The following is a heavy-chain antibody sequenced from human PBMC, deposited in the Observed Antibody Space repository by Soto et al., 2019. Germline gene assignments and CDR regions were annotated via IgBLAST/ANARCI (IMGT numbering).Heavy chain of an antibody. CDR1: GGTFSSYT. D-gene: IGHD4-17*01. V-gene: IGHV1-69*02. CDR2: IIPILGIA. Sequence: QVQLVQSGAEVKKPGSSVKVSCKASGGTFSSYTISWVRQAPGQGLEWMGRIIPILGIANYAQKFQGRVTISADKSTSTAYMELSSLRSEDTAVYYCAGNYDYGDSPPPSWYFDLWGRGTLVTVAS. CDR3: AGNYDYGDSPPPSWYFDL. J-gene: IGHJ2*01.